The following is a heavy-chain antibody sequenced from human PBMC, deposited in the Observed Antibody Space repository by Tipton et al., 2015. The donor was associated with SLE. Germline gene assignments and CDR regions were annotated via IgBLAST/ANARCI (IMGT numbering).Heavy chain of an antibody. D-gene: IGHD6-13*01. Sequence: TLSLTCTVSGGSISSTSYHWGWIRQPPGMGLEWIGTIYYTGSTYYNPSLESRVTISIDTSKNQLSLKLTSVTAADTAVYYCARSAGYGSSWAHFDYWGQGTLVTVSS. CDR1: GGSISSTSYH. V-gene: IGHV4-39*07. CDR3: ARSAGYGSSWAHFDY. J-gene: IGHJ4*02. CDR2: IYYTGST.